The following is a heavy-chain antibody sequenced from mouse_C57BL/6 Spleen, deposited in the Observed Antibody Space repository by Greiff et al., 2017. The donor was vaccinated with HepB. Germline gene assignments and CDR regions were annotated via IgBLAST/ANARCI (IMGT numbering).Heavy chain of an antibody. D-gene: IGHD2-5*01. CDR2: IDPETGGT. Sequence: QVQLKQSGAELVRPGASVTLSCKASGYTFTDYEMHWVKQTPVHGLEWIGAIDPETGGTAYNQKFKGKAKLTADRSSSTAYMELRSLTSEDSAVYYCTRREAYYSNWFAYWGQGTLVTVSA. CDR3: TRREAYYSNWFAY. CDR1: GYTFTDYE. J-gene: IGHJ3*01. V-gene: IGHV1-15*01.